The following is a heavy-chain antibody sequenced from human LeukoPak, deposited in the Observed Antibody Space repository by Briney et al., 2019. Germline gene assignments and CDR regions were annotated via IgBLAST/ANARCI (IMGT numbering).Heavy chain of an antibody. D-gene: IGHD2-2*01. Sequence: ASVKVSCKASGYTFTGYYMHWVRQAPGQGLEWMGWINPNSGGTNYARKFQGRVTMTRDTSISTAYMELSRLRPDDTAVYYCASSECSSTSCLYYYYYYGMDVWGQGTTVTVSS. V-gene: IGHV1-2*02. CDR3: ASSECSSTSCLYYYYYYGMDV. CDR2: INPNSGGT. J-gene: IGHJ6*02. CDR1: GYTFTGYY.